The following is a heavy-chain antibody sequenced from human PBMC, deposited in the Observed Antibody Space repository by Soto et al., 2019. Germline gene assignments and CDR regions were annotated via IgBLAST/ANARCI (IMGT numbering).Heavy chain of an antibody. D-gene: IGHD6-13*01. CDR2: ISGSGSII. J-gene: IGHJ4*02. V-gene: IGHV3-11*01. CDR1: GFTFSDYC. Sequence: GGSLRLSCATSGFTFSDYCMSWIRQAPGKGLEWVSHISGSGSIIYYADSVKGRFTISRDNAKNSLYLQMNSLRAEDTAMYYCARSYSSDYWGQGTLVTVSS. CDR3: ARSYSSDY.